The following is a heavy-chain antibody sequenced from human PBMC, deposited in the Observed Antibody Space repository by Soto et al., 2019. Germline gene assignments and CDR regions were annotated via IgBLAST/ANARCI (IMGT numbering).Heavy chain of an antibody. CDR3: AKHSGRYYYDSSGYYSLDY. CDR2: ISYDGSNK. D-gene: IGHD3-22*01. Sequence: TGGSLRLSCAASGFTFSSYGMHWVRQAPGKGLEWVAVISYDGSNKYYADSVKGRFTISRDNSKNTLYVQMNSPRAEDTAVYYCAKHSGRYYYDSSGYYSLDYWGQGTLVTVSS. CDR1: GFTFSSYG. J-gene: IGHJ4*02. V-gene: IGHV3-30*18.